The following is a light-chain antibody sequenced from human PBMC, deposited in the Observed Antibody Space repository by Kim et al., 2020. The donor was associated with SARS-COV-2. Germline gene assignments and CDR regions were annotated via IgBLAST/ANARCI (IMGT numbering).Light chain of an antibody. CDR1: SGHSRYA. V-gene: IGLV4-69*01. Sequence: ASVKLTCTLSSGHSRYAIAWHQQQPEKGPRYLMKLNSDGSHSKGDGILDRFSGSSSGAERYLTISSLQSEDEADYYCQTWGTGIRVFGTGTKVTVL. CDR3: QTWGTGIRV. J-gene: IGLJ1*01. CDR2: LNSDGSH.